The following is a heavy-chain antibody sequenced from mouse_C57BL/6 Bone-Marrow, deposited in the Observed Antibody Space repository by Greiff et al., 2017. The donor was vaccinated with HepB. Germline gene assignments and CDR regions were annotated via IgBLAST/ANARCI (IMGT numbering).Heavy chain of an antibody. V-gene: IGHV1-81*01. CDR2: IYPRSGNT. CDR3: ARVKGLLRYRYLDV. CDR1: GYTFTSYG. D-gene: IGHD1-1*01. Sequence: QVQLQQSGAELARPGASVKLSCKASGYTFTSYGISWVKQRTGQGLEWIGEIYPRSGNTYYNEKFKGKATLTADKSSSTAYMELHSLTSEDSAVYFCARVKGLLRYRYLDVWGTGTSVTVSS. J-gene: IGHJ1*03.